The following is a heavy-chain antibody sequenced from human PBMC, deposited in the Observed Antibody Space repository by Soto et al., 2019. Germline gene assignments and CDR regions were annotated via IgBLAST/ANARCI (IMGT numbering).Heavy chain of an antibody. Sequence: TSETLSLTCTVSGGSISSYYWSWIRQPPGKGLEWIGYIYYSGSTNYNPSLKSRVTISVDTSKNQFSLKLSSVTAADTAVYYCASHSYYYGSGSYQNYYMDVWGKGTTVTVSS. CDR2: IYYSGST. D-gene: IGHD3-10*01. V-gene: IGHV4-59*08. CDR3: ASHSYYYGSGSYQNYYMDV. CDR1: GGSISSYY. J-gene: IGHJ6*03.